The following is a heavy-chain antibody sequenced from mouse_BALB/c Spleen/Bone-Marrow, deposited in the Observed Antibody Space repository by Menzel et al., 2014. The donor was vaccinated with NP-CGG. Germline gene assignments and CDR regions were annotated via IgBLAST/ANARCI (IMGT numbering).Heavy chain of an antibody. Sequence: QVQLQQSGSELRSPGSSVKLSCKDFDSEVFPITYMSWVRQTPGHGFEWIGDILPSIGRTIYGQNFADKATLDADTASNTDILELNGLTAEDSAIYCGARLYGNAFDYWGQGTPVTGSS. CDR3: ARLYGNAFDY. J-gene: IGHJ2*01. V-gene: IGHV15-2*02. CDR2: ILPSIGRT. CDR1: DSEVFPITY. D-gene: IGHD1-1*01.